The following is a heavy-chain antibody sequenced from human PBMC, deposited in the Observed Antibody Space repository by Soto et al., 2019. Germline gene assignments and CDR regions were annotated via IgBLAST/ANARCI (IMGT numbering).Heavy chain of an antibody. CDR3: ARWFPVAGTSLDY. V-gene: IGHV1-3*01. Sequence: QVQLVQSGAEVKKPGASVKVSCKASGYTFTTYAIHWVRQAPGQRLEWMGWINSGNGNTEYSQKFRGRVTITRDTSASTAYMDLSSLRSEDTAVYYCARWFPVAGTSLDYWGQGTLVTDSS. CDR1: GYTFTTYA. D-gene: IGHD6-19*01. CDR2: INSGNGNT. J-gene: IGHJ4*02.